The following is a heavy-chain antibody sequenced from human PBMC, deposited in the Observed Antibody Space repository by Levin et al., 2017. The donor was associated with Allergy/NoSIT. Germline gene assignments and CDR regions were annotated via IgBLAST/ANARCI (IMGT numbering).Heavy chain of an antibody. V-gene: IGHV4-61*01. Sequence: ESLKISCTVSGDSVSSSSYYWSWIRQPPGKGLEWIGCISYSGTTNYNPSLKSRVTISVDTSENQFSLKLGSVTAADTAVFYCARSHDSTGYFNWGQGTLVTVSS. CDR2: ISYSGTT. CDR1: GDSVSSSSYY. CDR3: ARSHDSTGYFN. J-gene: IGHJ4*02. D-gene: IGHD3-22*01.